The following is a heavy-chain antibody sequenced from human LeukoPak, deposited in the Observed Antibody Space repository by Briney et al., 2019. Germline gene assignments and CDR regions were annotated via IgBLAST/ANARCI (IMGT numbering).Heavy chain of an antibody. D-gene: IGHD2-2*01. CDR1: GFTFSKFW. CDR2: IKQDGSEK. CDR3: ATTRAPVGY. V-gene: IGHV3-7*01. J-gene: IGHJ4*02. Sequence: GGSLRLSCVGSGFTFSKFWMSWVRQVPGKGLEWVANIKQDGSEKYYVDSVKGRFTVSRDNVAKAVFLQMNSLRGEDTAVYYCATTRAPVGYWGQGTLVAVS.